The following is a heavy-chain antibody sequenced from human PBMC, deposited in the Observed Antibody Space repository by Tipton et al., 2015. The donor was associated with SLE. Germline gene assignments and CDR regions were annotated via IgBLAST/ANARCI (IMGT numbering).Heavy chain of an antibody. CDR3: ARVPTLTRYFDL. V-gene: IGHV1-69*01. D-gene: IGHD4/OR15-4a*01. J-gene: IGHJ2*01. CDR2: IIPIFGTA. CDR1: GGTFSSYA. Sequence: QSGPEVKKPGSSVKVSCKASGGTFSSYAISWVRQAPGQGLEWMGGIIPIFGTANYAQKFRGRVTITADESTSTAYMELSSLRSEDTAVYYCARVPTLTRYFDLWGRGTLVTVSS.